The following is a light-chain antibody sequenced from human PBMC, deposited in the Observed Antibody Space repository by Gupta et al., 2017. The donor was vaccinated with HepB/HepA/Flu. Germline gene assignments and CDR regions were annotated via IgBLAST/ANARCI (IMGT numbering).Light chain of an antibody. Sequence: EIVLTQSPATLSLSPGARATLSCRASQSVSSYLAWYQQKPGQAPRLRIYDASNRATGIPARFSGSGSGTDFTLTISSLEPEDFAVYYCQQRSNWPPTFGQGTRLEIK. V-gene: IGKV3-11*01. CDR2: DAS. J-gene: IGKJ5*01. CDR3: QQRSNWPPT. CDR1: QSVSSY.